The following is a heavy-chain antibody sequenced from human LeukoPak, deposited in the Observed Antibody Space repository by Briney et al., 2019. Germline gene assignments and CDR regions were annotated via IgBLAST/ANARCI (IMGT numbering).Heavy chain of an antibody. D-gene: IGHD1-14*01. V-gene: IGHV6-1*01. J-gene: IGHJ5*02. CDR2: TYYRSKWYN. CDR3: ARDFTSKKELDPTGTWFDP. CDR1: GDGVSSNSAA. Sequence: SQTLSLTCAISGDGVSSNSAAWNWIRQSPSRGLESLGRTYYRSKWYNDYAVSVKSRITINPDTSKNQFSLQLNSVTPEDTAVYYCARDFTSKKELDPTGTWFDPWGQGTLVTVSS.